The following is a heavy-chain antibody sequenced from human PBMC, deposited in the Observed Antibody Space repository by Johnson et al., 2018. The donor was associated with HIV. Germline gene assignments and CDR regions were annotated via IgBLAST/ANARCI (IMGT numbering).Heavy chain of an antibody. Sequence: QVQLVESGGGLVKPGGSLRLSCAASGFTFSDYYMSWIRQAPGKGLEWVSYISSSGSAIYYADSVKGRFTISRDNAKNSLSLQMTSRRAEDTAVYYCAGGMGWEDAFDIWGQGTMVTVSS. CDR3: AGGMGWEDAFDI. CDR2: ISSSGSAI. D-gene: IGHD1-26*01. V-gene: IGHV3-11*04. CDR1: GFTFSDYY. J-gene: IGHJ3*02.